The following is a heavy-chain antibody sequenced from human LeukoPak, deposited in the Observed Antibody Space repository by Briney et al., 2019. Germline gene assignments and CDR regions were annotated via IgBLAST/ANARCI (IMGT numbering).Heavy chain of an antibody. Sequence: GGSLRLSCAVSGFSVSTKYMNWVRQAPGKGLEWVSVLYTSGTTYCADSVKGRFSISRDSSDNTLYLQMNSLRVEDTGVYYCARERSTSGYYLAYWGQGTLVTVSS. CDR3: ARERSTSGYYLAY. V-gene: IGHV3-66*01. CDR2: LYTSGTT. J-gene: IGHJ4*02. CDR1: GFSVSTKY. D-gene: IGHD5-12*01.